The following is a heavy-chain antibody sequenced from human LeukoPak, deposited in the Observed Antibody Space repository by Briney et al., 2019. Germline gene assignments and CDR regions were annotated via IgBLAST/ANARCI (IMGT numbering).Heavy chain of an antibody. CDR3: ARDRGVDDAFHI. CDR1: GGSISSGSYY. J-gene: IGHJ3*02. Sequence: PSETLSLTCTVSGGSISSGSYYWSWIRQPAGTGLEWIGRIHTSGSTKDNPSLKGRVSISVDTSKNQFSLKLSSVTAADTAVYYCARDRGVDDAFHIWGQGTMVTVSS. D-gene: IGHD3-3*01. CDR2: IHTSGST. V-gene: IGHV4-61*02.